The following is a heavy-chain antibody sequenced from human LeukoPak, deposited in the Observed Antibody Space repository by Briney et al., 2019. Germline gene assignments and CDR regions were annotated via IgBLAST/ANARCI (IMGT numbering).Heavy chain of an antibody. D-gene: IGHD4-17*01. CDR3: ARGDYGDFDTFFDY. Sequence: QAGGSLRLSCAASGFTFSSYAMHWVRQAPGKGLVWVSRINSDGSSTSYADSVKGRFTISRDNAKNTLYLQMNSLRAEDTALYYCARGDYGDFDTFFDYWGQGTLVTVSS. CDR1: GFTFSSYA. CDR2: INSDGSST. J-gene: IGHJ4*02. V-gene: IGHV3-74*01.